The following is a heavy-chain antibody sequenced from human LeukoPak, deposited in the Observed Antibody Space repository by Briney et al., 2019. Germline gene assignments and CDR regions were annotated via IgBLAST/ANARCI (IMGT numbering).Heavy chain of an antibody. CDR3: APPADIVVVPAAKGLDY. V-gene: IGHV3-23*01. J-gene: IGHJ4*02. CDR1: GLTFSSYS. CDR2: INGSGSST. Sequence: GGSLRLSCAASGLTFSSYSMSWVRQAPGKGLEWVGAINGSGSSTYYADSVKGLLTISRDNSKHTLYLHMNSLRAEDTAVYYCAPPADIVVVPAAKGLDYWGQGTLVTVSS. D-gene: IGHD2-2*01.